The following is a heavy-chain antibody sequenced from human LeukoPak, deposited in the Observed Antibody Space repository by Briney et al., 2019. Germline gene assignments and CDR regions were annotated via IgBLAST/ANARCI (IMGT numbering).Heavy chain of an antibody. V-gene: IGHV1-69*04. CDR2: IIPILGIA. J-gene: IGHJ1*01. D-gene: IGHD4-17*01. CDR3: ARPDYEIPAEYFQH. Sequence: ASVKVSCKASGGTFSSYAISWVRQAPGQGLEWMGRIIPILGIANYAQRFQGRVTITADKSTSTAYMELSSLRSEDTAVYYCARPDYEIPAEYFQHWGQGTLVTVSS. CDR1: GGTFSSYA.